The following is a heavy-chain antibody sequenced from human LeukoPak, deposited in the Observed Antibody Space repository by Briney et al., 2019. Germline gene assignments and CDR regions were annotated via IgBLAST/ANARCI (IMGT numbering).Heavy chain of an antibody. Sequence: SETLSLTCAVYGGSFSGYYWSWIRQPPGKGLEWIGEIIHSGSTNYNPSLKSRVTISVDTSKNQFSLKLSSVTAADTAVYYCARWSNRGIVWGQGTLVTVSS. J-gene: IGHJ4*02. CDR3: ARWSNRGIV. V-gene: IGHV4-34*12. CDR2: IIHSGST. D-gene: IGHD3-16*01. CDR1: GGSFSGYY.